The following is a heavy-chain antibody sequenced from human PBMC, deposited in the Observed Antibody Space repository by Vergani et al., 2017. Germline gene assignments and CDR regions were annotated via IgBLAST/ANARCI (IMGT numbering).Heavy chain of an antibody. Sequence: VPLVQSGAEVKKPGASVNVPCKVSGYTLPELSMHWVRQAPGQGLELMGCFDPEDGETIYTQKFQGRVTMTEETSTDTAYMELSSLRSEDTAVYYCATEXLNGSGSYYSTLDYWGQGTLVTVSS. J-gene: IGHJ4*02. CDR2: FDPEDGET. CDR3: ATEXLNGSGSYYSTLDY. D-gene: IGHD3-10*01. V-gene: IGHV1-24*01. CDR1: GYTLPELS.